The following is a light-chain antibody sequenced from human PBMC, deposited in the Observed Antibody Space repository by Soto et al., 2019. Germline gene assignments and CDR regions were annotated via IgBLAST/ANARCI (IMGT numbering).Light chain of an antibody. Sequence: DIQMTQSPSTLSASVGDRVIITCRASQSISNWLAWYQQKPGKAPNLLIYKASSLKSGVPSRFSGSGSGTEFTLTISSLQPEDFATYYCQQFNNYPPTFGQGTRLEIK. J-gene: IGKJ5*01. CDR3: QQFNNYPPT. CDR2: KAS. V-gene: IGKV1-5*03. CDR1: QSISNW.